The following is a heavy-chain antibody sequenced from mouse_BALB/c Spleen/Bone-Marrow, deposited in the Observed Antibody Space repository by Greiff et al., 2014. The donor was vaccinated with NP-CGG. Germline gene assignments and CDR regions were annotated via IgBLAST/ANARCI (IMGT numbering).Heavy chain of an antibody. V-gene: IGHV1-54*01. Sequence: QVQLQQSGAELVRPGTSVKVSCKAPGYAFNNYLIEWVKQRPGQGLEWIGVINPGSGGTKYNEKFKGKATLTADKSSSTAYMQLSSLTSDDSAVYFCARCLTGTSAMDYWGQGTSVTVSS. D-gene: IGHD4-1*01. CDR3: ARCLTGTSAMDY. CDR2: INPGSGGT. J-gene: IGHJ4*01. CDR1: GYAFNNYL.